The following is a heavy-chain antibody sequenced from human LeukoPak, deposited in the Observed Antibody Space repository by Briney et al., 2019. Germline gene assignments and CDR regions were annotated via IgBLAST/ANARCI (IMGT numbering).Heavy chain of an antibody. V-gene: IGHV3-48*01. CDR2: IGTTSGAI. Sequence: GGSLRLSCAASGFTFSSYWMHWVRQAPGKGLEWVSYIGTTSGAIYYADSVKGRFTISRDSAKNSLYLQMNSLRAEDTAVYYCARFRTWGDKAFDYWGQGTLVTVSS. D-gene: IGHD2-21*02. J-gene: IGHJ4*02. CDR1: GFTFSSYW. CDR3: ARFRTWGDKAFDY.